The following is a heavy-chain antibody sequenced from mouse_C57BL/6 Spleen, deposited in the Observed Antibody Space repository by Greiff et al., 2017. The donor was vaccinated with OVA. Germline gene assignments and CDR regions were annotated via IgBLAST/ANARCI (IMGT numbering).Heavy chain of an antibody. CDR1: GYTFTSYW. Sequence: VKLQQPGAELVKPGASVKLSCTASGYTFTSYWMQWVKQRPGQGLEWIGEIDPSDSYTNYNQQFKGKATLTVDTASSTAYMQLSSLTSEDSAVYYCARKAFPYAMDYWGQGTSVTVSS. CDR3: ARKAFPYAMDY. CDR2: IDPSDSYT. J-gene: IGHJ4*01. V-gene: IGHV1-50*01.